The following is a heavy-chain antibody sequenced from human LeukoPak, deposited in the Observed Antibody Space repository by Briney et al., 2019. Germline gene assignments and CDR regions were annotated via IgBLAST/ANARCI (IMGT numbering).Heavy chain of an antibody. CDR3: ARGRYSGTTYYFDY. J-gene: IGHJ4*02. D-gene: IGHD5-12*01. Sequence: GGSLRLSCAASGFTFSTSWMSWVRQVPGKGLEWVTNIKKDGSETYYVDSVKGRFTISRDNAKNSLYLQMNSLRAEDTAMYYCARGRYSGTTYYFDYWGQGTLVTVSS. CDR2: IKKDGSET. CDR1: GFTFSTSW. V-gene: IGHV3-7*03.